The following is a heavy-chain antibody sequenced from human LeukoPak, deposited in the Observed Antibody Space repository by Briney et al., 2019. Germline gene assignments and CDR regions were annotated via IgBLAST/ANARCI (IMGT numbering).Heavy chain of an antibody. J-gene: IGHJ4*02. Sequence: GGSLRLSCAASGFTFSSYWMSWVRQAPGKGLEWVANIKQDGSEKYYVDSVKGRFTISRDNAKNSLYLQMNSLRAEDTAVYYYARGGVWSGYYFDYWGQGTLVTVSS. CDR2: IKQDGSEK. CDR1: GFTFSSYW. CDR3: ARGGVWSGYYFDY. D-gene: IGHD3-3*01. V-gene: IGHV3-7*01.